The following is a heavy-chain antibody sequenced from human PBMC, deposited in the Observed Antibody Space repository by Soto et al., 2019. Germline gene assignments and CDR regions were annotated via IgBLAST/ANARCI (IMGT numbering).Heavy chain of an antibody. CDR3: ARDRSISWFFT. V-gene: IGHV4-39*02. D-gene: IGHD1-26*01. CDR1: GGSISGGSNY. CDR2: IYYGGST. J-gene: IGHJ5*02. Sequence: SETLSLTCTVSGGSISGGSNYWGWIRQPPGKGLEWIGSIYYGGSTYYNPSLKSLVTISVDTSKNQFSLKLTSVTAADTAVYYCARDRSISWFFTWGRRVLVTVSS.